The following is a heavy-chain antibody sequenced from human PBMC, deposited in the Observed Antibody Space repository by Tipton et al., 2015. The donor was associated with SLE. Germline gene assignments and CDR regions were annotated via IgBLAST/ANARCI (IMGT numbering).Heavy chain of an antibody. CDR2: IHTSGTT. CDR3: ARHFGRSIEFDY. CDR1: GGSITSHY. D-gene: IGHD3/OR15-3a*01. Sequence: TLSLTCSVSGGSITSHYWSWMRQPPGKGLEWIGNIHTSGTTKYNPSLKSRVTMSVDTSKNHFSLNLNTLTAADTAVYYCARHFGRSIEFDYWGQGTLVTVSS. V-gene: IGHV4-59*11. J-gene: IGHJ4*02.